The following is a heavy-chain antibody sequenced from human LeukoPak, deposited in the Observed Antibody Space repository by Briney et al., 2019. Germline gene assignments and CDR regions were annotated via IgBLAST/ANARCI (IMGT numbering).Heavy chain of an antibody. CDR2: IYYSGST. CDR3: ARDNEIYDFWSGYYTGWYFDL. J-gene: IGHJ2*01. Sequence: ASETLSLTCTVSGGSISSYYWSWIRQPPGKGLEWIGYIYYSGSTNYNPSLKSRVTISVDTSKNQFSLKLSSVTAADTAVYYCARDNEIYDFWSGYYTGWYFDLWGRGTLVTVSS. V-gene: IGHV4-59*01. CDR1: GGSISSYY. D-gene: IGHD3-3*01.